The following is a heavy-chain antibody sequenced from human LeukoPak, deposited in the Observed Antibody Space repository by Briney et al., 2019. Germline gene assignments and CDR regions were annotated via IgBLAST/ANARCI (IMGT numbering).Heavy chain of an antibody. D-gene: IGHD3-9*01. CDR3: ANGSPLTDYYYYGMDV. CDR1: GGSISGYY. J-gene: IGHJ6*02. Sequence: TSETLSLTCTVSGGSISGYYWSWIRQPPGKGLEWIGYIYYSGNTNYNPSLKSRVTISVDTSKNQFSLKLSSVTAADTAVYYCANGSPLTDYYYYGMDVWGQGTTVTVSS. V-gene: IGHV4-59*12. CDR2: IYYSGNT.